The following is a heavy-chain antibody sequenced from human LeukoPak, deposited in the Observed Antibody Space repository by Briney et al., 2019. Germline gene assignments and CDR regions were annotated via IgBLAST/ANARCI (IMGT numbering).Heavy chain of an antibody. CDR2: INPNSGGT. D-gene: IGHD4-17*01. V-gene: IGHV1-2*02. CDR3: AREVLVTTRRPSWFDP. Sequence: ASVKVSCKAFGYTFTGYYMHWVRQAPGQGLEWMGWINPNSGGTNYAQKFQGRVTMTRDTSISTAYMELSRLRSDDTAVYYCAREVLVTTRRPSWFDPWGQGTLVTVSS. J-gene: IGHJ5*02. CDR1: GYTFTGYY.